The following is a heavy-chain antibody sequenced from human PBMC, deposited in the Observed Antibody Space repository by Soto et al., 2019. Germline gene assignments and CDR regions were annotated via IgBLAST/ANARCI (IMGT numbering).Heavy chain of an antibody. Sequence: GGSLRISCAASVFTFSSYSIHWVRQAPGKGLEWVAVISYDGSNKYYADSVKGRFTISRDNSKNTLYLQMNSLRVEDTAVYYCARGPSSLTRFDYWGQGTLVTVSS. J-gene: IGHJ4*02. CDR1: VFTFSSYS. D-gene: IGHD2-2*01. CDR3: ARGPSSLTRFDY. V-gene: IGHV3-30-3*01. CDR2: ISYDGSNK.